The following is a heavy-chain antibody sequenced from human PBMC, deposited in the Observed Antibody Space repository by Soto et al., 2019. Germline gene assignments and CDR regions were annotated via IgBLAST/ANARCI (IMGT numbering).Heavy chain of an antibody. V-gene: IGHV3-53*01. CDR2: IYSGGST. Sequence: PGGSLRLSCAASGFTVSSNYMSWVRQAPGKGLEWVSVIYSGGSTYYADSVKGRFTISRDNSKNTLYLQMNSLRAEDTAVYYCASARAVLRYFDWPYYFDYWGQGTLVTVSS. D-gene: IGHD3-9*01. CDR1: GFTVSSNY. CDR3: ASARAVLRYFDWPYYFDY. J-gene: IGHJ4*02.